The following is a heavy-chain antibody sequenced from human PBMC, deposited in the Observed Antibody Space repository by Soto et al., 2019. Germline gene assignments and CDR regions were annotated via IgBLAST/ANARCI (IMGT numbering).Heavy chain of an antibody. CDR2: ISAYNGNT. Sequence: ASVKVSCKASGYTFTTYGIAWVRQAPGQGLEWMGWISAYNGNTNYAQKLQGRVTMTTDTSTSTASMELRSLRSDDTAVYYCARDKGSNSWYYFFDYWGQGTLVTVSS. J-gene: IGHJ4*02. CDR1: GYTFTTYG. V-gene: IGHV1-18*01. D-gene: IGHD6-13*01. CDR3: ARDKGSNSWYYFFDY.